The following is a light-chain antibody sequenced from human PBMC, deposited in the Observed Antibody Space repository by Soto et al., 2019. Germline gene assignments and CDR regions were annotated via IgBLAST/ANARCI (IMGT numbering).Light chain of an antibody. CDR3: QQSYDSLWT. Sequence: DLQMTQSPSSLSASVGDRVTITCRASRSIRSRLNWYQQEPGKAPKLLIFGASYLLSGVPSRFSGSRSGTEFTLTISSLQPEDFVTYFCQQSYDSLWTFGQGTKVEIK. V-gene: IGKV1-39*01. CDR2: GAS. CDR1: RSIRSR. J-gene: IGKJ1*01.